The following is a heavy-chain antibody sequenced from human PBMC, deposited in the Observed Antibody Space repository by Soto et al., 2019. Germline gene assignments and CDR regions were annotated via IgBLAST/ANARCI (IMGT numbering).Heavy chain of an antibody. J-gene: IGHJ4*02. CDR3: AREVRWLGFFDY. V-gene: IGHV1-18*04. D-gene: IGHD3-16*01. CDR2: ISAYNGNT. CDR1: GYTLTSYG. Sequence: GASVKVACKASGYTLTSYGSSWGRQAPGQGLEWMGWISAYNGNTNYAQKLQGRVTMTTDTSTSTAYMELRSLRSDDTAVYYCAREVRWLGFFDYWGQGTLVTVSS.